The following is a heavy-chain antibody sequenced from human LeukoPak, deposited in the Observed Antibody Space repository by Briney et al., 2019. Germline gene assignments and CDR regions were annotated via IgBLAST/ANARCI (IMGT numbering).Heavy chain of an antibody. Sequence: GGSLRLSCAASGFTFSSYGMHWVRQAPGKGLEWVSVIYSGGDTYYADSVKGRFTISRDNSKNTLYLQMNILRAEDTAVYYCARDKVQYYGSGSLTRSYYYYGMDVWGQGTTVTVSS. CDR1: GFTFSSYG. CDR2: IYSGGDT. J-gene: IGHJ6*02. V-gene: IGHV3-66*01. CDR3: ARDKVQYYGSGSLTRSYYYYGMDV. D-gene: IGHD3-10*01.